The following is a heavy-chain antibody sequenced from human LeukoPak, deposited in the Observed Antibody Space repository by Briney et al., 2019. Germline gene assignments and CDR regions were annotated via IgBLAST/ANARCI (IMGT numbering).Heavy chain of an antibody. CDR1: GYSISSGYY. CDR3: ARQEIGLRSFDP. V-gene: IGHV4-38-2*02. J-gene: IGHJ5*02. D-gene: IGHD3/OR15-3a*01. CDR2: VYYTGST. Sequence: PSETLSLTCTVSGYSISSGYYWGWIRQPPGKNLEWLGSVYYTGSTHNNPSLKSRVTISVDTSKNQFSLNLSSVTAADTAVYYCARQEIGLRSFDPWGQGTLVTVSS.